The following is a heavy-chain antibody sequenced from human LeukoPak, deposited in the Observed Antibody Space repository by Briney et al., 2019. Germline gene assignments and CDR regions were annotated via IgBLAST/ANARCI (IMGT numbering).Heavy chain of an antibody. CDR2: IYYSGST. V-gene: IGHV4-59*01. D-gene: IGHD3-22*01. J-gene: IGHJ6*03. CDR3: ARGYDSSGYYYYYYMDV. CDR1: GGSISSYY. Sequence: PSGTLSLTCTVAGGSISSYYWSWIRQPPGKGLEWIGYIYYSGSTNYNPSLKSRVTISVDTSKNQFSLKLSSVTAADTAVYYCARGYDSSGYYYYYYMDVWGKGTTVTVSS.